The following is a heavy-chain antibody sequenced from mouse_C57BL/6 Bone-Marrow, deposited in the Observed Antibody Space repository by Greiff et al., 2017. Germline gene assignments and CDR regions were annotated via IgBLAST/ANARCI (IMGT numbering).Heavy chain of an antibody. Sequence: QVQLQQPGAELVRPGSSVKLSCKASGYTFTSYWMHWVKQRPIQGLEWIGNIDPPDSETHYNQKFKDKATLTVDKSSSTAYMQLSSLTSEDSAVYYCATTIYYYGSSLFDYWGQGTTLTVSS. V-gene: IGHV1-52*01. CDR3: ATTIYYYGSSLFDY. D-gene: IGHD1-1*01. CDR1: GYTFTSYW. CDR2: IDPPDSET. J-gene: IGHJ2*01.